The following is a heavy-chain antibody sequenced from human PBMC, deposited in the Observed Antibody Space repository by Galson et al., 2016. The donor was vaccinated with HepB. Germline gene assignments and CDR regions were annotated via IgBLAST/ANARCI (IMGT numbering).Heavy chain of an antibody. D-gene: IGHD3-10*01. CDR1: GFPFSSYS. J-gene: IGHJ6*03. CDR2: ISGSYYT. CDR3: ACDTLVGSRGVIFYMDV. V-gene: IGHV3-21*01. Sequence: SLRLSCAASGFPFSSYSMNWVRQAPGKGLEWVSSISGSYYTNYEDSVKGRFTISRDNDKNSVYLQINSLRAEDTAVYYCACDTLVGSRGVIFYMDVWGKGTTVTVAS.